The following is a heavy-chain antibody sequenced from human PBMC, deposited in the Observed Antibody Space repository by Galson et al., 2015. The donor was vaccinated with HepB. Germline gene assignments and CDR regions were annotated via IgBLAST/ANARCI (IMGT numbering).Heavy chain of an antibody. CDR2: MNPNSGNT. Sequence: SVKVSCKASGYTFTSYDINWVRQATGQGLEWMGWMNPNSGNTGYAQKFQGRVTMTRNTSISTAYMELSSLRSEDTAVYYCARGRYDFWSGYSSYYYYYMDVWGKGTTVTVSS. J-gene: IGHJ6*03. D-gene: IGHD3-3*01. CDR1: GYTFTSYD. CDR3: ARGRYDFWSGYSSYYYYYMDV. V-gene: IGHV1-8*01.